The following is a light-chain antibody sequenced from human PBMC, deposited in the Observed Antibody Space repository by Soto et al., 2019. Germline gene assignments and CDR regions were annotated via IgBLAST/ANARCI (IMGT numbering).Light chain of an antibody. Sequence: QSVLTQPPSVSGAPGQRVTISCTGSSSNIGAGYDVHWYQQLPGTAPKLLIYGNSNRPSGVPDRFSGSKSGTSASLAITGLQVEDEADYYCQSYDSSLSGYVFGTGNKLTVL. J-gene: IGLJ1*01. V-gene: IGLV1-40*01. CDR2: GNS. CDR1: SSNIGAGYD. CDR3: QSYDSSLSGYV.